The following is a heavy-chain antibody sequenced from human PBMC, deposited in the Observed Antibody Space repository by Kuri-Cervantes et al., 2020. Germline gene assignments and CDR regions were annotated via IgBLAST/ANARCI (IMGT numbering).Heavy chain of an antibody. Sequence: ESLKISCGVYGGSFSGYYWSWIRQTPGKGLEWIGSIYYSGSTYYNPSLKSRVTISVDTSKNQFSLKLSSVTAADTAVYYCARVHFFGVWGSYRYGGEFDYWGQGTLVTVSS. D-gene: IGHD3-16*02. CDR1: GGSFSGYY. CDR3: ARVHFFGVWGSYRYGGEFDY. CDR2: IYYSGST. V-gene: IGHV4-34*01. J-gene: IGHJ4*02.